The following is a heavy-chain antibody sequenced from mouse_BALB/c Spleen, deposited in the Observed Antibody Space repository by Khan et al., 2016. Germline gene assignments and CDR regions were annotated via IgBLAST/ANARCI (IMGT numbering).Heavy chain of an antibody. Sequence: VQLQESGPGLVAPSQSLSITCTVSGFSLTSYGVHWVRQPPGKGLEWLGVIWAGGSTNYNSDLMSRLSISTDNSKSQVVLKMNSLQTDDTAMYYCARVKDIWGQGTTVTVSS. V-gene: IGHV2-9*02. CDR1: GFSLTSYG. CDR3: ARVKDI. J-gene: IGHJ2*01. D-gene: IGHD1-3*01. CDR2: IWAGGST.